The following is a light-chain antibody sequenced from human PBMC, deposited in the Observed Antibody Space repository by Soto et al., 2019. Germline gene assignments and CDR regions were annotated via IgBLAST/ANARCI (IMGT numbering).Light chain of an antibody. J-gene: IGKJ1*01. CDR1: QSVSSSY. CDR2: GAS. V-gene: IGKV3-20*01. Sequence: TPSPGTLSLSPRESAPPSCRASQSVSSSYLAWYQQKPGQAPSLLIYGASSRAPGIPDRFSGSGSGTDFTLTVSRLEPEDFAVYYCQQYGSSPWTFGQGTKVDIK. CDR3: QQYGSSPWT.